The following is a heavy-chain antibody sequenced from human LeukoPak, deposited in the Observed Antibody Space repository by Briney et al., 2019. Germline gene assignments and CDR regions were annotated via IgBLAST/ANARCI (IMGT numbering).Heavy chain of an antibody. D-gene: IGHD5-12*01. J-gene: IGHJ6*03. CDR3: ARDIVATNYYYYYYMDV. Sequence: SETLSLTCAVYGGSFSGYYWSWIRQPPGKGLEWIGSIYYSGSTYYNPSLKSRVTISVDTSKNQFSLKLSSVTAADTAVYYCARDIVATNYYYYYYMDVWGKGTTVTVSS. V-gene: IGHV4-34*01. CDR1: GGSFSGYY. CDR2: IYYSGST.